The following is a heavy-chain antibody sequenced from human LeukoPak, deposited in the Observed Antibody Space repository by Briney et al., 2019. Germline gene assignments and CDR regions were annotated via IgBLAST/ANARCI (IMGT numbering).Heavy chain of an antibody. Sequence: ASVTVSCTASGYTFTSYYMHWVRQAPGQGLEWMGIINPSGGSTSYAQKFQGRVTMTRDTSTSTVYMELSSLRSEDTAVYYCARDWGYSSSWLGAFDIWGQGTMVTVSS. CDR1: GYTFTSYY. D-gene: IGHD6-13*01. CDR2: INPSGGST. CDR3: ARDWGYSSSWLGAFDI. V-gene: IGHV1-46*01. J-gene: IGHJ3*02.